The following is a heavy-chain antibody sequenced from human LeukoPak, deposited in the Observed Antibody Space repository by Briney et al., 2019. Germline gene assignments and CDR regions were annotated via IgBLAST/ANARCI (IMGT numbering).Heavy chain of an antibody. D-gene: IGHD6-13*01. J-gene: IGHJ6*03. CDR2: INHSGST. CDR3: ARESAAAGRYPDMDV. CDR1: GGSFSGYY. V-gene: IGHV4-34*01. Sequence: PSETLSLTCAVYGGSFSGYYWSWIRQPPGKGLEWIGEINHSGSTNYNPSLKSRVTISVDTSKNQFSLKLSSVTAADTAVYYCARESAAAGRYPDMDVWGKGTTVTISS.